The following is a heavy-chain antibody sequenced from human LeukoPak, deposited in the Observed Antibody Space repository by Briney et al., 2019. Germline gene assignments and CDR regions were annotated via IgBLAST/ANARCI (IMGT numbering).Heavy chain of an antibody. CDR2: ISSSSSYI. CDR3: ATETTVTGYDY. V-gene: IGHV3-21*01. J-gene: IGHJ4*02. Sequence: AGGSLRLSCAASGFTFSSYSMNWVRQAPGKGLEWVSSISSSSSYIYYADSVKGRFTISRDNSKNTLYLQMNSLRAEDTAVYYCATETTVTGYDYWGQGTLVTVSS. D-gene: IGHD4-17*01. CDR1: GFTFSSYS.